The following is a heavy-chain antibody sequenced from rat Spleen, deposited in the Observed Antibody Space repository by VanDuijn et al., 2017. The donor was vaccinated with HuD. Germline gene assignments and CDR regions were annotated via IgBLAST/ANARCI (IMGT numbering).Heavy chain of an antibody. CDR2: INTGGGIT. CDR1: RFTFSDYY. J-gene: IGHJ2*01. V-gene: IGHV5-25*01. D-gene: IGHD1-12*03. Sequence: EVQLVESGGDLVQPGRSLNLSCAASRFTFSDYYMAWVRQAPKQGLEWVASINTGGGITYYRDSVKGRFTISRDNAKSTLYLQVDSLRSEDTATYYCARHGYYDGYYPYFDYWGQGVMVTVSS. CDR3: ARHGYYDGYYPYFDY.